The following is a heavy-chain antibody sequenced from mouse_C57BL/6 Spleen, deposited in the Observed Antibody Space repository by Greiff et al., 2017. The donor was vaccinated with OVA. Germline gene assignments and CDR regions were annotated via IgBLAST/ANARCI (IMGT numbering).Heavy chain of an antibody. V-gene: IGHV14-1*01. CDR2: LDPEDGDT. Sequence: VQLQQSGAELVRPGASVKLSCTASGFNIKDYYMHWVKQRPEQGLEWLGRLDPEDGDTEYAPKFQGKATMTADTSSNTAYLQLSSLTSEDTAVYYCTTFYSNFAWFAYWGQGTLVTVSA. CDR1: GFNIKDYY. CDR3: TTFYSNFAWFAY. D-gene: IGHD2-5*01. J-gene: IGHJ3*01.